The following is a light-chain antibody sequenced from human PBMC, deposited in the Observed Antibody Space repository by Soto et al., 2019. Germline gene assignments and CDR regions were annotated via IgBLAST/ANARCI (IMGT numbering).Light chain of an antibody. Sequence: DIQLTQSPSSLSASLGDRVTITCRASQTTNKYLNWYQQKPGKAPKLLIYAASNLQSGVPSRFSGSGFGTDFTLTITSLQFEDFATYYCQQSYSAPPTFGQGTKVKIK. V-gene: IGKV1-39*01. J-gene: IGKJ1*01. CDR1: QTTNKY. CDR3: QQSYSAPPT. CDR2: AAS.